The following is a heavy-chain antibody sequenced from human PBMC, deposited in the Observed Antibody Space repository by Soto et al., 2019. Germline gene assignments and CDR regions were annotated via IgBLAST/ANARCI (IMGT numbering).Heavy chain of an antibody. D-gene: IGHD3-16*01. Sequence: ASVKVSCKASGYTITCYYMHWVRQAPGQGLEWMGIINPSGGSTGYAQKFQGRATMSRDTSTSTVYMELSSLRSEDTAVYYCARDRSDDKVWGSYSLGHGAFDIWGQGTMVTVSS. J-gene: IGHJ3*02. CDR2: INPSGGST. V-gene: IGHV1-46*01. CDR3: ARDRSDDKVWGSYSLGHGAFDI. CDR1: GYTITCYY.